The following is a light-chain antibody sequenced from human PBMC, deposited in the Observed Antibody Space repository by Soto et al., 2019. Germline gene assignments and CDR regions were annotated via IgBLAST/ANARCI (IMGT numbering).Light chain of an antibody. CDR3: SSYTTSSSWV. J-gene: IGLJ3*02. CDR2: VVS. CDR1: SSDVGGYNY. V-gene: IGLV2-14*01. Sequence: QSALTQPASVSGSPGQSITISCTGTSSDVGGYNYVSWFQQHPGKDPNLMIYVVSNRPSRISNRFSGSKSGNTASLTISGLQAEDEADYYCSSYTTSSSWVFGGGTKVTVL.